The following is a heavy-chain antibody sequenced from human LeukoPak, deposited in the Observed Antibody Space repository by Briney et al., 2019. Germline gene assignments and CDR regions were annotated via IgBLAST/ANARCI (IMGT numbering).Heavy chain of an antibody. Sequence: PGGSLRLSCAASGFTFSNHGMHWVRQAPGKGLEWVAFIRYDGTDKYYADSVKGRFTISRDNSENTVSLQLNSLRAEDTAVYYCARGGACSGDNCHATLYDYWGQGTLVTVSS. J-gene: IGHJ4*02. CDR2: IRYDGTDK. CDR3: ARGGACSGDNCHATLYDY. V-gene: IGHV3-30*02. CDR1: GFTFSNHG. D-gene: IGHD2-15*01.